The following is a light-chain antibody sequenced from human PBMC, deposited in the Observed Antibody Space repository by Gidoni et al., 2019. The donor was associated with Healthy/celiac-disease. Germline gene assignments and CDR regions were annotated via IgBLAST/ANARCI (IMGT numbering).Light chain of an antibody. CDR2: DAS. CDR3: QQCNSYPLT. Sequence: EIQMTQSPSTLSASVGDRVTITCRASQSISSWLAWYQQKPGKAPKLLIYDASSLESGVPSRFSGSGSGTEFTLTISSLQPDDFATYYCQQCNSYPLTFGGGTKVEIK. CDR1: QSISSW. J-gene: IGKJ4*01. V-gene: IGKV1-5*01.